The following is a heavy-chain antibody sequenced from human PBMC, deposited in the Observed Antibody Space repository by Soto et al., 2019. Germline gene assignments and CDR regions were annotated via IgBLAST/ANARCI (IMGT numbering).Heavy chain of an antibody. CDR3: ARDLRFLEYVMWLRSDGLFDY. D-gene: IGHD3-3*01. Sequence: EVQLVESGGGLVQPGGSLRLSCAASGFTFSSYSMNWVRQAPGKGLEWVLYISSSSSTIYYADSVKGRFTISRDNAKNSLYLKMNSLRDEDTAVYYCARDLRFLEYVMWLRSDGLFDYWGQGTLVTVSS. CDR2: ISSSSSTI. V-gene: IGHV3-48*02. CDR1: GFTFSSYS. J-gene: IGHJ4*02.